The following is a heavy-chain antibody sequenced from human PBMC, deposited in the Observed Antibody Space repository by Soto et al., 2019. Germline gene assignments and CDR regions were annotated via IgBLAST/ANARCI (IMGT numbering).Heavy chain of an antibody. Sequence: QLRLQESGSGVVKTSESLSLTCTVFGASITYGGYSWSWIRQSPGRGLEWIGHITHLENSYFSPAVKSRLSMSIDRTKNQFSLKVTSMNAADEGRYFCVRGGGNDPLDYWGQGILVTVSS. CDR3: VRGGGNDPLDY. CDR2: ITHLENS. V-gene: IGHV4-30-2*06. D-gene: IGHD5-12*01. J-gene: IGHJ4*02. CDR1: GASITYGGYS.